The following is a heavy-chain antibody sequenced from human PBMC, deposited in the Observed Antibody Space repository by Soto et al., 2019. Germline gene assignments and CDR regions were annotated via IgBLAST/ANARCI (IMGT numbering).Heavy chain of an antibody. V-gene: IGHV1-3*01. D-gene: IGHD4-17*01. CDR2: INAGNGNT. J-gene: IGHJ4*02. Sequence: ASVTVSCTASGYTFTSYAMHWVRQAPGQRLEWMGWINAGNGNTKYSQKFQGRVTITRDTSASTAYMELSSLRSEDTAVYYCARAPVLRFFDYWGQGTLVTVSS. CDR3: ARAPVLRFFDY. CDR1: GYTFTSYA.